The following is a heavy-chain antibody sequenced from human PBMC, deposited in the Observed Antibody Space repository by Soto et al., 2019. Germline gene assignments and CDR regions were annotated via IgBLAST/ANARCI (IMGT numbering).Heavy chain of an antibody. J-gene: IGHJ5*02. CDR1: GGSISSGGYY. CDR2: IYYSGST. Sequence: SETLSLTCTVSGGSISSGGYYWSWIRQHPGKGLEWIGYIYYSGSTYYNPSLKSRVTISVDTSKNQFSLKLSSVTAADTAVYYCARVGYHSSDYLSKWFDPWGQGTLVTVSS. CDR3: ARVGYHSSDYLSKWFDP. V-gene: IGHV4-31*03. D-gene: IGHD3-22*01.